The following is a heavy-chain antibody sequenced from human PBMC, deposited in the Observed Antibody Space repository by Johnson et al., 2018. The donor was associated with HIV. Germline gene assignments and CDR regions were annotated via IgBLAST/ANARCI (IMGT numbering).Heavy chain of an antibody. V-gene: IGHV3-23*04. CDR3: ARDNVFSGAPNGRAFYI. CDR1: GFTFSSYA. D-gene: IGHD1-26*01. CDR2: ISGSGGNT. J-gene: IGHJ3*02. Sequence: VQLVESGGGLAKPAWSPRLSCAASGFTFSSYAMSWVRQAPGKGLEWVSAISGSGGNTYYADSVKGRFTISRDNSKNPLYLQMNSLRGEDTAVYYCARDNVFSGAPNGRAFYIWGQGTMVTVSA.